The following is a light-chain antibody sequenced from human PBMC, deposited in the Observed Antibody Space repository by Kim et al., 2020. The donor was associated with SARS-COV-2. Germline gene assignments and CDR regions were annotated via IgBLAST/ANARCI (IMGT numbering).Light chain of an antibody. Sequence: SYELTQPLSVSVALGQTARITCGGNNIGNKNVHWYQQKPGQAPILVIYRDTNRPSGIPERFSGSNSGNTATLTISGAQAGDESDYYCQVWDSSIGVFGGGTQRTVL. CDR2: RDT. V-gene: IGLV3-9*01. CDR1: NIGNKN. J-gene: IGLJ2*01. CDR3: QVWDSSIGV.